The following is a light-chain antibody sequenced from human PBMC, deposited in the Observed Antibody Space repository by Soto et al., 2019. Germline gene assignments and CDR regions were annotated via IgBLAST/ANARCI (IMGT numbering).Light chain of an antibody. J-gene: IGKJ1*01. Sequence: DIQMTQSPSSLSASVGDRVTITCRASQSIGNDLGWYQQKPGKAPKRLIYGASILQSGVPSRFSGSGSGTAFTLTISRLQPEDFATYYCLHQDSYPRTFGQGTKVEIK. CDR3: LHQDSYPRT. CDR2: GAS. CDR1: QSIGND. V-gene: IGKV1-17*01.